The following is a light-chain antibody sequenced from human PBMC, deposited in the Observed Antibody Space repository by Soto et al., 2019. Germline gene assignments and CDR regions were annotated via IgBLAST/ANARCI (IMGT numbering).Light chain of an antibody. Sequence: EIVLTQSPGTLSLSPGERATLSCRASQTVTSTSLSWYQQKPGQAPRLLIYGAFNRATGIPDRFIGGGSETDFTLTISRLEPEDFAVYYCQQFGDSRLTFGGGTKVEI. CDR1: QTVTSTS. CDR3: QQFGDSRLT. V-gene: IGKV3-20*01. J-gene: IGKJ4*01. CDR2: GAF.